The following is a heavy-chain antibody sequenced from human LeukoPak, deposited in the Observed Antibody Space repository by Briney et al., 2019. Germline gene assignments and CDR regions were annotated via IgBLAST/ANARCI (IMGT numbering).Heavy chain of an antibody. D-gene: IGHD3-3*02. V-gene: IGHV1-18*01. CDR3: AITWQTICDY. CDR2: ISAYNGNT. CDR1: GYTLTSYG. J-gene: IGHJ4*02. Sequence: ASVKVSCKASGYTLTSYGISWVRQAPGQGLEWMGWISAYNGNTNCAQKLQGRVTMTTDTSTSTAYMELRSLRSDDTAVYYCAITWQTICDYWGQGTLVTVSS.